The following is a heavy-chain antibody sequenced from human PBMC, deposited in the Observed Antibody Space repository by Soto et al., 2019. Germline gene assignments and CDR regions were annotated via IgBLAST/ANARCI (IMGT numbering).Heavy chain of an antibody. V-gene: IGHV1-3*01. D-gene: IGHD3-10*01. CDR2: LTAGNGNT. CDR1: GYTFTSYA. Sequence: ASVKISCKASGYTFTSYAMHWVRKAPGQRLEWMGWLTAGNGNTKYSQKFQGRVNITRDKSGSTDYMELSSLRSEDTAVYYCSRDLILWFGEFSYFDYWGQETRVTSP. CDR3: SRDLILWFGEFSYFDY. J-gene: IGHJ4*02.